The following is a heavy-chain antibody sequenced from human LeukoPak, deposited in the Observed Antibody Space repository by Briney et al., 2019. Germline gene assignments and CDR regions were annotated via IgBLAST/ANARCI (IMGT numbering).Heavy chain of an antibody. J-gene: IGHJ5*02. D-gene: IGHD6-19*01. V-gene: IGHV1-2*02. CDR3: ARDDNTGLDNWFDP. CDR2: INPNSGGT. Sequence: GASVTVSCTASDYTFSDYYIHWVRQAPGQGLEWMGWINPNSGGTKYAQKFHGRVTMTRDTSISTAYMELSRLRGDDTAVYYCARDDNTGLDNWFDPWGQGTLVTVSS. CDR1: DYTFSDYY.